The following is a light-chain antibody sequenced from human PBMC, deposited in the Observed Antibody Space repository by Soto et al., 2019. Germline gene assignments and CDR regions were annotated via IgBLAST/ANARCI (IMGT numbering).Light chain of an antibody. J-gene: IGKJ4*01. Sequence: EIVLTQSPATLSLSPGERATLSCRASQSVSNYLAWYQQKPGQAPRLLIYDTSNRATGIPARFSGSGSGTDFTLTISSLEPEDFAVYYCQQRSNWPPLTFGGGNKVEIK. CDR2: DTS. CDR1: QSVSNY. V-gene: IGKV3-11*01. CDR3: QQRSNWPPLT.